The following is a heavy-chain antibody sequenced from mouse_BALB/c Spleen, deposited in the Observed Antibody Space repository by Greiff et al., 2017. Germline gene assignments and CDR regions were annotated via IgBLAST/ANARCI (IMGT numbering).Heavy chain of an antibody. Sequence: VQLQQSGAELVKPGASVKLSCKASGYTFTEYTIHWVKQRSGQGLEWIGWFYPGSGSIKYNEKFKDKATLTADKSSSTDYMELSRLTSEDSAVYFCARHEGPYYRYDGYYDAMDYWGQGTSVTVSS. CDR3: ARHEGPYYRYDGYYDAMDY. D-gene: IGHD2-14*01. CDR2: FYPGSGSI. CDR1: GYTFTEYT. J-gene: IGHJ4*01. V-gene: IGHV1-62-2*01.